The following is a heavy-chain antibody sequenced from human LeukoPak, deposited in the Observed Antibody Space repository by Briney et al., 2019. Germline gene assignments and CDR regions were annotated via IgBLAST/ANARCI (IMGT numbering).Heavy chain of an antibody. CDR3: ARDTPPDRSGWPYYYGMDV. D-gene: IGHD6-19*01. Sequence: ASVKVSCKASGYTFTSYAMNWVRQAPGQGLEWMGWINTNTGNPTYAQGFTGRFVFSLDTSVSTAYLQISSLKAEDTAVYYCARDTPPDRSGWPYYYGMDVWGQGTTVTVSS. J-gene: IGHJ6*02. V-gene: IGHV7-4-1*02. CDR1: GYTFTSYA. CDR2: INTNTGNP.